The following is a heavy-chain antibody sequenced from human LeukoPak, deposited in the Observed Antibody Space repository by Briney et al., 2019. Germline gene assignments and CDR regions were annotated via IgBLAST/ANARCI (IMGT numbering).Heavy chain of an antibody. Sequence: PGGSLRLSCAASGFTFSSYWMHWVRQAPGKGLGWVSRINSDGSSTSYADSVKGRFTISRDNAKNTLYLQMNSLRAEDTAVYYCARVKGWPNHYYFDYWGQGTLVTVSS. CDR3: ARVKGWPNHYYFDY. D-gene: IGHD1-14*01. V-gene: IGHV3-74*01. CDR2: INSDGSST. CDR1: GFTFSSYW. J-gene: IGHJ4*02.